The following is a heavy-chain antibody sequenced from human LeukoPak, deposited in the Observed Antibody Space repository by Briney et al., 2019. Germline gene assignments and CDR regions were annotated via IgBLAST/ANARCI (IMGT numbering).Heavy chain of an antibody. CDR2: INHSGST. J-gene: IGHJ6*03. V-gene: IGHV4-34*01. CDR1: GGSFSGYY. CDR3: ARVPGATVTTRLYYYYMDV. D-gene: IGHD4-17*01. Sequence: SETLSLTCAVYGGSFSGYYWSWISQPPGKGLEWIGEINHSGSTNYNPSLKSRVTISVDTSKNQFSLKLSSVTAADTAVYYCARVPGATVTTRLYYYYMDVWGKGTTVTVSS.